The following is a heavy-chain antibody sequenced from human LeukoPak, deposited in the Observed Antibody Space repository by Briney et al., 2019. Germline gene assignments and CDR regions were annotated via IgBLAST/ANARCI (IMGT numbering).Heavy chain of an antibody. CDR3: ARHLDRQQLDL. V-gene: IGHV4-59*08. CDR2: VYYPAGTT. J-gene: IGHJ4*02. Sequence: SETLSLTCSISDDSITNYYWSWIRQPPGKGLEWIGYVYYPAGTTNFNPSLRSRVIISLDTSKTQVSLRVMSVTAADTAVYYCARHLDRQQLDLWGQGTLVTVSS. D-gene: IGHD6-13*01. CDR1: DDSITNYY.